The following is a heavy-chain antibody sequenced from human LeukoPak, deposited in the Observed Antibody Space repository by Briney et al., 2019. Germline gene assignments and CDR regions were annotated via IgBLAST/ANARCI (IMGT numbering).Heavy chain of an antibody. CDR1: GFTFSIYS. V-gene: IGHV3-48*04. D-gene: IGHD3-22*01. CDR2: ISGSSTST. J-gene: IGHJ4*02. Sequence: PGGSLRLSCAASGFTFSIYSRNWVRQAPGKGLEWISFISGSSTSTYYADSVKGRFTISRDNAKNTLYMQMNSLRAEDTAVYYCVRVGSSSYFIDYWGQGTLVTVSS. CDR3: VRVGSSSYFIDY.